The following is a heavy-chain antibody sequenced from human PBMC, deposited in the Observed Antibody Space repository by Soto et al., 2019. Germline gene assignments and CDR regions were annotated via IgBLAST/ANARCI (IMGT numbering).Heavy chain of an antibody. CDR2: ISNNGDTA. Sequence: EVQLLESGGGLVQPGGSLTLSCATSGFTFSSYAMVWVRQAAEKGLEWVASISNNGDTAYYADSVKGRFTISRGNSENTLSLQMNGLRADDTALYFCAKSRVFRGAIDTLLDSWGQGTQVTVSS. CDR1: GFTFSSYA. CDR3: AKSRVFRGAIDTLLDS. V-gene: IGHV3-23*01. J-gene: IGHJ4*02.